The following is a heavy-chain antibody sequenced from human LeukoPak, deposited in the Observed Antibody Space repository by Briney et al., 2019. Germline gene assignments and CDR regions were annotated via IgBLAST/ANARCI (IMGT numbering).Heavy chain of an antibody. J-gene: IGHJ6*04. CDR1: GFTFSSYE. Sequence: GGSLRLSCAASGFTFSSYEMNWVRQAPGKGLEWISYISGSGSAMYYADSVKGRFTISRDNAKNSLYLQMNSLRAEDTAVYYCARDLLITMIVTMDVWGKGTTVTVSS. CDR2: ISGSGSAM. D-gene: IGHD3-22*01. CDR3: ARDLLITMIVTMDV. V-gene: IGHV3-48*03.